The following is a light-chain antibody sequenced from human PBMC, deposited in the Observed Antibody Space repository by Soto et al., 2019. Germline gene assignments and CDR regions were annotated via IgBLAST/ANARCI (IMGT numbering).Light chain of an antibody. Sequence: QSALTQPASVSGSPGQSITISCTGTSRDVGSYNLVSWYQQHPGKAPKLMIYEGSQRPSGVSNRFSGSKSGNTSSLTIAGLQAEDDADYYCCSYAGSSTSVVFGGGTKLTVL. CDR1: SRDVGSYNL. CDR2: EGS. CDR3: CSYAGSSTSVV. V-gene: IGLV2-23*01. J-gene: IGLJ2*01.